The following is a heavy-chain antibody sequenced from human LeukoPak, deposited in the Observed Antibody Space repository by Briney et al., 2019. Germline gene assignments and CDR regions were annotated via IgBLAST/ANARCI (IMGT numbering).Heavy chain of an antibody. CDR2: IYDSGTT. CDR3: ARSTGGWSYFDH. J-gene: IGHJ4*02. D-gene: IGHD6-19*01. V-gene: IGHV4-61*05. CDR1: GGSISSSSYY. Sequence: SETLSLTCTVSGGSISSSSYYWGWIRQPPGKGLEWIGYIYDSGTTNYNPSLKSRATISEDMSKNQFSLKVRSVTAADTAVYYCARSTGGWSYFDHWGQGILVTVSS.